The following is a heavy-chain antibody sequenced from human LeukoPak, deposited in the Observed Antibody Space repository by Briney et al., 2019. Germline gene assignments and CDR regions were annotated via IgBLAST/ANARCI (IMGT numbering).Heavy chain of an antibody. Sequence: GASVKVSCKASGFTFTSHGFTWVRQAPGQGLEWMGWISAYNGDTHSAERFQGRVTLTTDTSRSTAYMELRSLRSDDTAVYYCARKQTSLPLDFWGQGTLVTVSS. D-gene: IGHD6-13*01. J-gene: IGHJ4*02. CDR2: ISAYNGDT. V-gene: IGHV1-18*01. CDR3: ARKQTSLPLDF. CDR1: GFTFTSHG.